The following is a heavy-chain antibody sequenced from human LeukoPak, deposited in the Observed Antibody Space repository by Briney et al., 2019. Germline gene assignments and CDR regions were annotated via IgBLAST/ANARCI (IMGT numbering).Heavy chain of an antibody. J-gene: IGHJ3*02. CDR1: GGSISSYY. D-gene: IGHD3-22*01. Sequence: SETLSLTCTVSGGSISSYYWSWIRQPPGKGLEWIGYIYYSGSTNYNHSRKSRVTISVDTSKNQFSLKLSSVTAAATAVYYCARETYYYDSSGYSPAFDIWGQGTMVTVSS. CDR2: IYYSGST. CDR3: ARETYYYDSSGYSPAFDI. V-gene: IGHV4-59*01.